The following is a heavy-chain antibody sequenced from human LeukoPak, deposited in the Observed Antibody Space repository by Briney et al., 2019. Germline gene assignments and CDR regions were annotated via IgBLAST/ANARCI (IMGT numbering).Heavy chain of an antibody. CDR3: ARRHVDHGADH. CDR1: GYTFTGHG. Sequence: ASVKVSCKASGYTFTGHGISWVRQAPGQGLEWMGWISVYTTKTAYTERLQDRITMTTDPSTSTAYLELRSLRFDDTAVYYCARRHVDHGADHWGQGTLVTVSS. V-gene: IGHV1-18*01. CDR2: ISVYTTKT. D-gene: IGHD4/OR15-4a*01. J-gene: IGHJ5*02.